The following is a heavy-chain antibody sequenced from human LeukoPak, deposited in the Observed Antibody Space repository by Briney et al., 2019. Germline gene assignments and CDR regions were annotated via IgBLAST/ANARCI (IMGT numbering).Heavy chain of an antibody. V-gene: IGHV3-48*03. Sequence: GGSLRLSCAASGFTFSSYEMNWVRQAPGKGLEWVSYISSSGSTTYYTDSVKGRFTLSRDNAKNSLYLQMNSLRDEDTAVYYCARARYYFDCWGQGTLVTVSS. CDR3: ARARYYFDC. CDR1: GFTFSSYE. CDR2: ISSSGSTT. J-gene: IGHJ4*02.